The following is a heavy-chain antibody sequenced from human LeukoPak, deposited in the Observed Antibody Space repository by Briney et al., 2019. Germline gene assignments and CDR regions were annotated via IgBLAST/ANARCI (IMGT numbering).Heavy chain of an antibody. CDR3: AKDSIAVTGTGYIDY. CDR1: GFTFDDYA. V-gene: IGHV3-9*01. Sequence: GGSLRLSCAASGFTFDDYAMHWVRQAPGKGLEWVSGISWNSGSIGYADSVKGRFTISRDNAKNSLYLQMNSLRAEDTALYYCAKDSIAVTGTGYIDYWGQGTLVTVSS. J-gene: IGHJ4*02. CDR2: ISWNSGSI. D-gene: IGHD6-19*01.